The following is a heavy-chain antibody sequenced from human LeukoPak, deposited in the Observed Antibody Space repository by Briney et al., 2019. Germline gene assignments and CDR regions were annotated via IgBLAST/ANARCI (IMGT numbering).Heavy chain of an antibody. CDR1: GYILTDYY. Sequence: ASVKVSCKASGYILTDYYMHWVRQAPGQGLEWMGIINPSGGSTSYAQKFQGRVTMTRDMSTSTVYMELSSLRSEDTAVYYCARDWGYSSSWYSGGNNWFDPWGQGTLVTVSS. CDR2: INPSGGST. V-gene: IGHV1-46*01. CDR3: ARDWGYSSSWYSGGNNWFDP. J-gene: IGHJ5*02. D-gene: IGHD6-13*01.